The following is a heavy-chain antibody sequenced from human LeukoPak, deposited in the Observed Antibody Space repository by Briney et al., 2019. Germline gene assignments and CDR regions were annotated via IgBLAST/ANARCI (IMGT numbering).Heavy chain of an antibody. D-gene: IGHD6-19*01. CDR1: GFIFSNYA. CDR3: VKGPRPDITVAHTVEN. J-gene: IGHJ4*02. Sequence: GGSLILSCAASGFIFSNYAMSWVRQVPGRGLEWVSTISSRGDSTYAADSVKGRFTVSRDNSKNSLYLQMNTVRAEDTAVYYCVKGPRPDITVAHTVENWGQGTLVTVSS. CDR2: ISSRGDST. V-gene: IGHV3-23*01.